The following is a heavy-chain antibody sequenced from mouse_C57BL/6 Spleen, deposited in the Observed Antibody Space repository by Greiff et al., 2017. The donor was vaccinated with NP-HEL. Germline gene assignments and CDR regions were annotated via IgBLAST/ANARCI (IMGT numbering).Heavy chain of an antibody. CDR2: ISRGGDYT. CDR3: TREQPYSNYFDY. J-gene: IGHJ2*01. Sequence: EVQGVQSGEGLVKPGGSLKLSCAASGFTFSSYAMSWVRQTPEQSLEWVAYISRGGDYTYYADTVKGRFTLTRDNARNTLYLQMRSLKSEDTAMYYCTREQPYSNYFDYWGQGTTLTVSS. V-gene: IGHV5-9-1*02. D-gene: IGHD2-10*01. CDR1: GFTFSSYA.